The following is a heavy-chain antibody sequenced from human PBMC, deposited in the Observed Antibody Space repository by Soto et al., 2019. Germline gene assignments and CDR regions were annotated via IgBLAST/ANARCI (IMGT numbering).Heavy chain of an antibody. V-gene: IGHV4-31*03. D-gene: IGHD3-16*01. CDR3: ARGEYDHFDY. CDR2: IYYSGST. Sequence: QVQLQESGPGLVKPSQTLSLTCTVSGGSISSGGYYWSWIRQHPGKGLEWLGYIYYSGSTYYNPSLKSRGTISVDTSKNQFSLKLSSVTAADTAGYYCARGEYDHFDYWGQGTLVTVSS. J-gene: IGHJ4*02. CDR1: GGSISSGGYY.